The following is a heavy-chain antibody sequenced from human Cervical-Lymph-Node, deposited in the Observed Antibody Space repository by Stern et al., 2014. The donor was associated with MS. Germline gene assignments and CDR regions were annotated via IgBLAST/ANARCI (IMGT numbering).Heavy chain of an antibody. V-gene: IGHV1-46*01. D-gene: IGHD7-27*01. J-gene: IGHJ4*02. CDR1: GYTFTSYH. CDR2: INLSDGST. Sequence: QVQLVQSGAEVKKPGASVKVSCKGSGYTFTSYHMHWVRQAPGQRLEWMGIINLSDGSTKYAQQLQGRVTLTRDTSASTVYMELSSLRSDDTAVYYCASDTTGEDYFDYWGQGALVTVSS. CDR3: ASDTTGEDYFDY.